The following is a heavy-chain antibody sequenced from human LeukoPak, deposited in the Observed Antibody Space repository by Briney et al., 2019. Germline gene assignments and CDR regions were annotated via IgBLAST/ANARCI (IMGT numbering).Heavy chain of an antibody. CDR2: IKQDGSEK. CDR1: GFTFSSYW. Sequence: GGSLRLSCAASGFTFSSYWMSWVRQAPGKGLEWVANIKQDGSEKYYVDSVKGRFTISRDNAKNSLYLQMNSLRAEDTAVYYCARGAPYSDPYYYYMDVWGKGTTVTVSS. CDR3: ARGAPYSDPYYYYMDV. V-gene: IGHV3-7*01. J-gene: IGHJ6*03. D-gene: IGHD4-17*01.